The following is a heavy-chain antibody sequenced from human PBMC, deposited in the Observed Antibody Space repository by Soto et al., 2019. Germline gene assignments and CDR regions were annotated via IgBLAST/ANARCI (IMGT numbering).Heavy chain of an antibody. V-gene: IGHV4-39*01. D-gene: IGHD3-22*01. CDR2: IYYSGST. CDR1: GGSISSSSYY. Sequence: SETLSLTCTVSGGSISSSSYYWGWIRQPPGKGLEWIGSIYYSGSTYYNPSLKSRVTISVDTSKNQFSLKLSSVTAADTAVYYCARYRYYDSSGYYPYYFDYWGQGTLVTVSS. CDR3: ARYRYYDSSGYYPYYFDY. J-gene: IGHJ4*02.